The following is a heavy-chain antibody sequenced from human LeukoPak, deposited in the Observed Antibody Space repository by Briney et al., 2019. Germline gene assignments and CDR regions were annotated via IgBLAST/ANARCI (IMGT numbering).Heavy chain of an antibody. CDR2: INHSGST. CDR1: GGSFSGYY. D-gene: IGHD3-16*01. CDR3: ARGLWGGFDP. V-gene: IGHV4-34*01. J-gene: IGHJ5*02. Sequence: PSETLSLTCAVYGGSFSGYYWSWIRQPPGKGLEWIGEINHSGSTNYNPSLKSRVTISVDTSKNQFSLKPSSVTAADTAVYYCARGLWGGFDPWGQGTLVTVSS.